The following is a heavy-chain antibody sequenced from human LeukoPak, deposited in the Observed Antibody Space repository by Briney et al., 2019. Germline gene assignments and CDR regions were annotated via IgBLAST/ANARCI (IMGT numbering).Heavy chain of an antibody. D-gene: IGHD3-22*01. Sequence: GGSLRLSCVVSGFTLSSDWMSWVRQAPGKGLEWVANIKKDGIEKYYVESVKGRFTISRDNAKNSLSLQMNSLRAEDTAVYYCAKNTMIVVVIPSLDYWGQGTLVTVSS. CDR2: IKKDGIEK. CDR1: GFTLSSDW. CDR3: AKNTMIVVVIPSLDY. J-gene: IGHJ4*02. V-gene: IGHV3-7*01.